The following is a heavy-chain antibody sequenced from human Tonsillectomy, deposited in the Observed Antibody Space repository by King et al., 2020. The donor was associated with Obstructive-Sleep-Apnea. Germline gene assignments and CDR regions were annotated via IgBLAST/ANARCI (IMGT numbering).Heavy chain of an antibody. Sequence: QLQESGPGLVKPSETLSLTCTVSGGSISSTSYYWGWIRQPPGKGLEWIGSIYYSGSTYYNPSLKSRVTISVDTSKSQFSLKLSSVTAADTAVYYCAKTQRVTGYSSGWYYFDYWGQGTLVTVSS. J-gene: IGHJ4*02. CDR2: IYYSGST. V-gene: IGHV4-39*07. CDR1: GGSISSTSYY. CDR3: AKTQRVTGYSSGWYYFDY. D-gene: IGHD6-19*01.